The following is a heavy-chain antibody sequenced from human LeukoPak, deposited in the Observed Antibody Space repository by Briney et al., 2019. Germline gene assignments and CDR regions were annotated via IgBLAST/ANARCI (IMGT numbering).Heavy chain of an antibody. CDR2: IKQDGSEK. V-gene: IGHV3-7*01. J-gene: IGHJ4*02. Sequence: GGSLRLSCAASEFIVSINYMTWVRQAPGKGLEWVANIKQDGSEKYYVDSVKGRFTISRDNAKNSLYLQMNSLRAEDTAVYYCARYYYGSGSPQFDYWGQGTLVTVSS. CDR1: EFIVSINY. CDR3: ARYYYGSGSPQFDY. D-gene: IGHD3-10*01.